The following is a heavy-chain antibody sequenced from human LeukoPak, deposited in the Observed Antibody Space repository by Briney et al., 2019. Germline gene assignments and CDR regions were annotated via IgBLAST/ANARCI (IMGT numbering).Heavy chain of an antibody. CDR2: IYYSGST. V-gene: IGHV4-31*03. J-gene: IGHJ4*02. Sequence: SQTLSLTCTVSGGSISSGGYYWSWIRQHPGKGLEWIGYIYYSGSTYYNPSLKSRVTISVDTSKNQFSLKLSSVTAADTAVYYCARHDMTSSGNFDYWGQGTLVTVSS. CDR3: ARHDMTSSGNFDY. CDR1: GGSISSGGYY. D-gene: IGHD6-19*01.